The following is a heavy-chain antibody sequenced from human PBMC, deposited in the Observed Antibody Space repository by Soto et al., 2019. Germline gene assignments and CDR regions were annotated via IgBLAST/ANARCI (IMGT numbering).Heavy chain of an antibody. V-gene: IGHV1-69*08. D-gene: IGHD4-17*01. J-gene: IGHJ2*01. CDR1: GGTFSSHT. CDR2: IIPALGTA. Sequence: QDQLVQSGAEVKKPGSSVKVSCKASGGTFSSHTFSWVRQAPGQGLEWMGRIIPALGTATYAQKFQGRVTITADESATTVYMELNSLRSADTAVYYCARPDFGDYWYFDLWGRGTLVNV. CDR3: ARPDFGDYWYFDL.